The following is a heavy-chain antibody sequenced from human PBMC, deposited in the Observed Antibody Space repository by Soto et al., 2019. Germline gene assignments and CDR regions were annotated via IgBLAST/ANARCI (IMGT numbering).Heavy chain of an antibody. V-gene: IGHV4-30-2*01. J-gene: IGHJ4*02. CDR2: IYHSGST. D-gene: IGHD5-18*01. Sequence: SETLSLTCAVSGGSISSGGYSWSWIRQPPGKGLEWIGYIYHSGSTYYNPSLKGRVTISVDRSKNQFSLKLSSVTAADTAVYYCARGQGGYSYGAELDYWGQGTLVTVSS. CDR3: ARGQGGYSYGAELDY. CDR1: GGSISSGGYS.